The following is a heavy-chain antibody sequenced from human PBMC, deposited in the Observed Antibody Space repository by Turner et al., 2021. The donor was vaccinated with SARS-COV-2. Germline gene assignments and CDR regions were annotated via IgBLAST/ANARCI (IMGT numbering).Heavy chain of an antibody. Sequence: QVQRVESGGGVVQPGRSLRLSCAASGFTFCSFAMHWARQAPGKGMEWVEVTSYDGNNKYYADSVKGRFTISRDNSKNTLYLEMNSLRGEDTAVYYCAKGTRPSNGWYLYNLDFWGQGTLVTVSS. J-gene: IGHJ4*02. V-gene: IGHV3-30*18. D-gene: IGHD6-19*01. CDR2: TSYDGNNK. CDR3: AKGTRPSNGWYLYNLDF. CDR1: GFTFCSFA.